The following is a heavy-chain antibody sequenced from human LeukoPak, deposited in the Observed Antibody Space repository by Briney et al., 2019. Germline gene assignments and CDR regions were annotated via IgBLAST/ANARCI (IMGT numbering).Heavy chain of an antibody. V-gene: IGHV1-2*02. J-gene: IGHJ4*02. Sequence: ASVKVSCKASGYFFTIHFMHWVRQAPAQGLEWLGRINPNSGATNYAQKFQGRVTITRDTAISKAYMEMSSLRSDDSAVYYCARDLDSAWAALDSWGQGTLVTVSS. D-gene: IGHD1-1*01. CDR1: GYFFTIHF. CDR2: INPNSGAT. CDR3: ARDLDSAWAALDS.